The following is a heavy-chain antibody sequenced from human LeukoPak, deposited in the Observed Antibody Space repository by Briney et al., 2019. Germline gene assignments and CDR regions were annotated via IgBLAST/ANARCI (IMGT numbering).Heavy chain of an antibody. CDR1: GYTFTSYG. D-gene: IGHD6-13*01. Sequence: GASVKVSCKASGYTFTSYGISWVRQAPGQGLEWMGWISAYNGNTNYAQKLQGRVTMTEDTSTDTAYMELSSLRSEDTAVYYCATSRGIAYDYWGQGTLVTVSS. V-gene: IGHV1-18*01. J-gene: IGHJ4*02. CDR3: ATSRGIAYDY. CDR2: ISAYNGNT.